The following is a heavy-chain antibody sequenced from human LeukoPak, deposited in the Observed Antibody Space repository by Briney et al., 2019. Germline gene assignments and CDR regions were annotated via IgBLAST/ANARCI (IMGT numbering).Heavy chain of an antibody. D-gene: IGHD6-19*01. Sequence: GGSLRLSCAASGFTFSSYAMSCVRQAPGKGLEWLSAISGSGGSTYYADSVKGRFTISRDNSKNTLYLQMNSLRAEDTAVYYCAKDLLGSSAPRYYYYGMDVWGQGTTVTVSS. J-gene: IGHJ6*02. V-gene: IGHV3-23*01. CDR2: ISGSGGST. CDR1: GFTFSSYA. CDR3: AKDLLGSSAPRYYYYGMDV.